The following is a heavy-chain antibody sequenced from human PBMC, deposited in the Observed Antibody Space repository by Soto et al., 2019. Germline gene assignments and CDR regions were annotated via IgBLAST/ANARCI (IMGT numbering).Heavy chain of an antibody. J-gene: IGHJ5*02. V-gene: IGHV4-31*03. Sequence: PSETLSLTCTVSGGSISSGGYYWSWIRQHPGKGLEWIGYIYYSGSTYYNPSLKSRVTISVDTPKNQFSLKLSSVTAADTAVYYCASSDETHFDPWGQRTLVTVSS. CDR2: IYYSGST. CDR1: GGSISSGGYY. CDR3: ASSDETHFDP.